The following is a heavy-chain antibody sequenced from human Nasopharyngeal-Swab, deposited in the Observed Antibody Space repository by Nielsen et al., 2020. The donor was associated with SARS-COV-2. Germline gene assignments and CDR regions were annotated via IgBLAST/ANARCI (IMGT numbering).Heavy chain of an antibody. D-gene: IGHD5-18*01. V-gene: IGHV3-9*01. CDR2: VNWNSAAI. CDR1: GFTFDDYA. J-gene: IGHJ6*02. Sequence: GGSLRLSCAASGFTFDDYAMHWVRQPPGKGPEWVSGVNWNSAAIHYADSVKGRFTISRDNAKNSLYLQMNSLRSEDTALYYCAKDVNSALVSGYGMDVWGRGTTVTVSS. CDR3: AKDVNSALVSGYGMDV.